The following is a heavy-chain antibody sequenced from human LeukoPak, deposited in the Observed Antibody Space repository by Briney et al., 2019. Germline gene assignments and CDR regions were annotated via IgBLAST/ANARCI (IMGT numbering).Heavy chain of an antibody. J-gene: IGHJ4*02. D-gene: IGHD6-6*01. CDR3: ASYSSSSFYFDY. CDR2: IYYSGST. Sequence: SETLSLTCTVSGGSISSYYWSWIRRPPGKGLEWIGYIYYSGSTNYNPSLKSRVTISVDTSKNQFSLKLSSVTAADTAVYYCASYSSSSFYFDYWGQGTLVTVSS. V-gene: IGHV4-59*01. CDR1: GGSISSYY.